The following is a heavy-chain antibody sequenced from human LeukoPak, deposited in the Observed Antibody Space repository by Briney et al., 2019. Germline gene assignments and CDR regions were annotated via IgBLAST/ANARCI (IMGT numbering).Heavy chain of an antibody. V-gene: IGHV3-30*04. D-gene: IGHD5-18*01. J-gene: IGHJ4*02. CDR2: ISYDGSNK. Sequence: GRSLRLSCAASGFTFSSYAMHWVRQAPGKGLEWVAVISYDGSNKYYADSVKGRFTISRDNSKNTLYLQMNSLRAEGTAVYYCARGKPDTAMVENPFDYWGQGTLVTVSS. CDR3: ARGKPDTAMVENPFDY. CDR1: GFTFSSYA.